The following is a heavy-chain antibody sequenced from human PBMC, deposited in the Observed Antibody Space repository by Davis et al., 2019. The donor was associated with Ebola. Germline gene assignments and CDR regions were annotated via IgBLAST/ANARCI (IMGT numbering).Heavy chain of an antibody. J-gene: IGHJ5*02. CDR2: IYYSGST. D-gene: IGHD6-13*01. CDR3: ARVIGDSSSWYLVRWFDP. CDR1: GGSISSSSYY. V-gene: IGHV4-61*05. Sequence: SETLSLTCTVSGGSISSSSYYWGWIRQPPGKGLEWLGYIYYSGSTNYNPSLKSRVTISVDTSKNQFSLKLSSVTAADTAVYYCARVIGDSSSWYLVRWFDPWGQGTLVTVSS.